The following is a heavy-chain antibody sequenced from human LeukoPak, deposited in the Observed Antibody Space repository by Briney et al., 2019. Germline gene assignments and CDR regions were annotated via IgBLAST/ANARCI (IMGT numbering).Heavy chain of an antibody. CDR2: IYYSGST. Sequence: SETLSLTCIVSGGSISSYYWSWIRQPPGKGLEWIGYIYYSGSTNYNPSLKSRVTISVDTSKNQFSLKLSSVTAADTAVYYCARGLIMITFGGVVDYWGQGTLVTVSS. CDR1: GGSISSYY. D-gene: IGHD3-16*01. V-gene: IGHV4-59*12. J-gene: IGHJ4*02. CDR3: ARGLIMITFGGVVDY.